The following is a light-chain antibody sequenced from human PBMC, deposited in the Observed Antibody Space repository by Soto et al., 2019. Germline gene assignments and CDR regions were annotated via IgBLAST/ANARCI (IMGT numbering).Light chain of an antibody. CDR1: QGVSSTY. V-gene: IGKV3D-7*01. CDR3: QQHYTFT. Sequence: PGERVTLSCRASQGVSSTYLTWYQQKPGQAPRLLIYDASTRATSIPARFSGSGSGTDFTLTISSLQPEDFAVYYCQQHYTFTFGPGTKVDIK. CDR2: DAS. J-gene: IGKJ3*01.